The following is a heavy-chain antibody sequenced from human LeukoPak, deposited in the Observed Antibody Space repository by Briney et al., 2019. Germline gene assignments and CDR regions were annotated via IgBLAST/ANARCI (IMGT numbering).Heavy chain of an antibody. Sequence: ASVKVSCMASGYTFTGYYMHWVRQAPGQGLEWMGRIIPNSGGTNYAQKFQGRVTMTRDTSISTAYMELSRLRSDDTAVYYCARADCSSSCPFDYWGQGTLVTVSS. CDR1: GYTFTGYY. D-gene: IGHD6-13*01. V-gene: IGHV1-2*06. CDR3: ARADCSSSCPFDY. J-gene: IGHJ4*02. CDR2: IIPNSGGT.